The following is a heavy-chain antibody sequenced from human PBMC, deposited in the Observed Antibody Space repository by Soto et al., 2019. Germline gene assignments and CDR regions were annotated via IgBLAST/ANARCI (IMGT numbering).Heavy chain of an antibody. CDR3: ARHYYDFWSGYYKSGTATSTSYGMDV. CDR1: GGSISSSSYY. J-gene: IGHJ6*02. CDR2: IYYSGST. V-gene: IGHV4-39*01. Sequence: SETLSLTCTVSGGSISSSSYYWGWIRQPPGKGLEWIGTIYYSGSTYYNPSLKSRVTISVDTSKNQFSLKLSSVTAADTAVYYCARHYYDFWSGYYKSGTATSTSYGMDVWGQGTTVTVSS. D-gene: IGHD3-3*01.